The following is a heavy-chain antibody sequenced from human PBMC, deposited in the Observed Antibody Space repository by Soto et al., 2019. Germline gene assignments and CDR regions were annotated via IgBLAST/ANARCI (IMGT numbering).Heavy chain of an antibody. J-gene: IGHJ5*02. CDR1: GGSFSGYY. Sequence: SETLSLTCAVDGGSFSGYYWSWIRQPPGKGLEWIGQINHSGSTNYNPSLKSRVTISVDTSKNQFSLKLSSVTAADTAVYSCARTMVYASYNWFDPWGQGTLVTVSS. CDR3: ARTMVYASYNWFDP. CDR2: INHSGST. V-gene: IGHV4-34*01. D-gene: IGHD2-8*01.